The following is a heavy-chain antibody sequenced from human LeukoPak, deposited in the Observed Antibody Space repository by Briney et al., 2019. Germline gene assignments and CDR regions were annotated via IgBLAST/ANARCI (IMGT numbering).Heavy chain of an antibody. V-gene: IGHV3-15*01. Sequence: GGSLRLSCAASGFSFSDAWMTWVRQAPGKGLEWVGRIKSKTAGGTTDYAAPVKGRFTISRDDSKNTLYLQMNSLETEDTAVYYCTTDRSGRLLWGMRAFDIWGQGTMVTVSS. D-gene: IGHD3-10*01. CDR3: TTDRSGRLLWGMRAFDI. CDR1: GFSFSDAW. CDR2: IKSKTAGGTT. J-gene: IGHJ3*02.